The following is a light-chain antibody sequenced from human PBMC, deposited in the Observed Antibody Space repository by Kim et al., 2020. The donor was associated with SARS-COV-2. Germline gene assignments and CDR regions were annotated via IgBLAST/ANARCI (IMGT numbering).Light chain of an antibody. J-gene: IGKJ1*01. CDR2: AAS. CDR1: QTVSSS. V-gene: IGKV3-15*01. Sequence: PGDRATLSYRASQTVSSSFAWYQQKPGQAPRLLIYAASTRVNGIPARFSGSGSGTEFTLTIRGLQSEDFALYYCQQYEHWPQTFGHGTKVDIK. CDR3: QQYEHWPQT.